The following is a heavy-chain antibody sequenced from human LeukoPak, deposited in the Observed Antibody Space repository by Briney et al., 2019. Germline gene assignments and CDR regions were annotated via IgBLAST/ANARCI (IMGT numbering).Heavy chain of an antibody. Sequence: GESLKISRKASGYSFTSYWIGWVRQMPGKGLEWMAIIYPGDSDTRYSPSFQGQVTISADKSISTAYLHWSSLKASDTAMYYCARNYYYMDVWGKGTTVTVSS. CDR2: IYPGDSDT. J-gene: IGHJ6*03. V-gene: IGHV5-51*01. CDR1: GYSFTSYW. CDR3: ARNYYYMDV.